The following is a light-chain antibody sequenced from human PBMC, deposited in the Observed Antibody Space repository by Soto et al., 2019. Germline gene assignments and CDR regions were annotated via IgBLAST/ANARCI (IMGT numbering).Light chain of an antibody. Sequence: STVSLRVTDRVRITWRASQTISSWLAWYQQNPGKAPKPLIYKASTLNSGLPSRFSRRGSGPEFTLTISRFPPDDFATYYSYDYDSHLEAFGQGAK. CDR2: KAS. V-gene: IGKV1-5*03. J-gene: IGKJ1*01. CDR3: YDYDSHLEA. CDR1: QTISSW.